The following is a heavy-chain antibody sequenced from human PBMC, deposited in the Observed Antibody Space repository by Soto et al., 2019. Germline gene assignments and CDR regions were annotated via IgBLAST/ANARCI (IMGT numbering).Heavy chain of an antibody. CDR3: ARGLRIAARPDHSFVY. D-gene: IGHD6-6*01. CDR1: GYTFTSYD. Sequence: ASVKISCKASGYTFTSYDINWVRQATGQGLEWMGWMNPNSGNTGYAQKFQGRVTMTRNTSISTAYMELSSLRSEDTAVYYCARGLRIAARPDHSFVYWGQGTLVTVSS. J-gene: IGHJ4*02. CDR2: MNPNSGNT. V-gene: IGHV1-8*01.